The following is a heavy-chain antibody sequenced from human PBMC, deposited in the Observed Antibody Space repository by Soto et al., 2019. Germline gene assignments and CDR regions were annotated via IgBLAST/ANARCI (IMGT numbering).Heavy chain of an antibody. D-gene: IGHD6-19*01. CDR2: ISGSGDST. CDR3: AKDSRSGYSSGWPGFDY. V-gene: IGHV3-23*01. CDR1: GFTFSNYA. J-gene: IGHJ4*02. Sequence: EVQLLESGGGLVQPGGSLRLSCAASGFTFSNYAMSWVRQAPGKGLEWVSAISGSGDSTYYADSVKGQFTISRDNSKNTLYLQMNSLRAEDTALYYCAKDSRSGYSSGWPGFDYWGQGTLVTVSS.